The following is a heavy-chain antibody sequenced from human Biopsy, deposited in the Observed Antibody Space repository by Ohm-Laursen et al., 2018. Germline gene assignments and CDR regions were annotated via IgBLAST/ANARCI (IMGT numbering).Heavy chain of an antibody. J-gene: IGHJ4*02. CDR1: GFTFSSHA. CDR2: ISANGVTT. D-gene: IGHD2-2*02. CDR3: AKGGYCSATSCNMDVDY. Sequence: SLRLSCTASGFTFSSHAMAWVRQAPGEGLEWVSTISANGVTTFYADSVKGRFTISRDGSSDTLYLQMHSLRADDTALYYCAKGGYCSATSCNMDVDYWGQGALVTVSS. V-gene: IGHV3-23*01.